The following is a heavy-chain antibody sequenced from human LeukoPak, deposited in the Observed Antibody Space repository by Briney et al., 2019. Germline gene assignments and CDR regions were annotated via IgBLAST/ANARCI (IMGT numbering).Heavy chain of an antibody. Sequence: PGGSLRLSCAASGFTFSSYWMSWVRQAPGKGLEWVANIKQDGSEKYYVDSVKGRFTISRDNAKNSLHLQMNSLRAEDTAVYYCAREDYYDSSGPFYWGQGTLVTVSS. J-gene: IGHJ4*02. D-gene: IGHD3-22*01. CDR2: IKQDGSEK. CDR3: AREDYYDSSGPFY. V-gene: IGHV3-7*01. CDR1: GFTFSSYW.